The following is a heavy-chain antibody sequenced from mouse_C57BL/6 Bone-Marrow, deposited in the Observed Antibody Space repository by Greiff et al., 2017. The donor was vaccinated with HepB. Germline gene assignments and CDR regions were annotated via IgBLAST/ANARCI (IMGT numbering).Heavy chain of an antibody. CDR2: ISSGGDYI. CDR1: GFTFSSYA. Sequence: EVKVEESGEGLVKPGGSLKLSCAASGFTFSSYAMSWVRQTPEKRLEWVAYISSGGDYIYYADTVKGRFTIYRDNARTILYLQMSSLQSDDTAMYYCTREGIYYDYDGAWFAYWGQGTLVTVSA. CDR3: TREGIYYDYDGAWFAY. J-gene: IGHJ3*01. V-gene: IGHV5-9-1*02. D-gene: IGHD2-4*01.